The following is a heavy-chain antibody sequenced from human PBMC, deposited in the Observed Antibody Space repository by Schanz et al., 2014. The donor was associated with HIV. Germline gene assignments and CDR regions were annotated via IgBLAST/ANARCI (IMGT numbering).Heavy chain of an antibody. J-gene: IGHJ4*01. CDR1: SGPFGGTW. V-gene: IGHV4-34*01. CDR3: ARGDFGGNSVDY. Sequence: QVPLQQWGAGLLKPSETLSLTCAVYSGPFGGTWWNWLRQPPGKGLEWIGDINHSGATRYNSSLNTRVTMSLDPSRRQISLKVTSVTAADTAVYFCARGDFGGNSVDYWGHGNLVTVSA. D-gene: IGHD2-21*02. CDR2: INHSGAT.